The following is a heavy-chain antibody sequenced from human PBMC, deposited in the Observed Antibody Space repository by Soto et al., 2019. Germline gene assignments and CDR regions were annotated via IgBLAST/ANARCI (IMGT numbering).Heavy chain of an antibody. Sequence: GESLKISCKGSGYSFTSYWIGWVRQMPGKGLEWMGIIYPGDSDTRYSPSFQGQVTNSADKSISTAYLQWSSLKASDTAMYYCVRHLPDGYCSSTSCYWEAFDIWGQGTMVTVSS. CDR3: VRHLPDGYCSSTSCYWEAFDI. CDR2: IYPGDSDT. D-gene: IGHD2-2*03. V-gene: IGHV5-51*01. J-gene: IGHJ3*02. CDR1: GYSFTSYW.